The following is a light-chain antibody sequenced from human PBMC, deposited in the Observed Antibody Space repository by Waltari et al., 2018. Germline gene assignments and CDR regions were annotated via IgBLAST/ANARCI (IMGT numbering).Light chain of an antibody. V-gene: IGKV1-17*03. CDR1: QDISNY. Sequence: DIQVTQSPSALSASVGARVTITCRASQDISNYLAWFQQRPGKVPKRLIYGATRLKEGVPSRFSGSGSGTEVNLTISSLQPEDFATYYCLQQDSFPWKFGQGTKVEF. CDR2: GAT. J-gene: IGKJ1*01. CDR3: LQQDSFPWK.